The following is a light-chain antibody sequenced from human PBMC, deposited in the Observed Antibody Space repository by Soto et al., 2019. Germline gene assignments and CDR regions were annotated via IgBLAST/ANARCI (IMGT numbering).Light chain of an antibody. CDR2: DVT. CDR1: SSDVGAYNY. CDR3: CSYAGRYTLI. J-gene: IGLJ2*01. Sequence: QSALTQPRSVSGSPGQSVTISCTGTSSDVGAYNYVSWYQQHPGKAPKMMIYDVTKRPSGVPDRFSGSKSGNTASLTISGLRAEDEAEYYCCSYAGRYTLILGGGTKLTVL. V-gene: IGLV2-11*01.